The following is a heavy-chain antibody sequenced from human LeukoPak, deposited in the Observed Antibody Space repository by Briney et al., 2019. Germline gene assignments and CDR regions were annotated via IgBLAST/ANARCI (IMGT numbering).Heavy chain of an antibody. CDR2: IYYSGSTKY. CDR1: AGSISGLY. CDR3: AREEDGGIYY. D-gene: IGHD1-26*01. J-gene: IGHJ4*02. Sequence: PSETLSLTCTVSAGSISGLYWSWIRQPPGKGLEWIGYIYYSGSTKYNYNPSLKNRVTISLDTSKNQFSLKLRSVTAADTAVYYCAREEDGGIYYWGQGNLVTVSS. V-gene: IGHV4-59*01.